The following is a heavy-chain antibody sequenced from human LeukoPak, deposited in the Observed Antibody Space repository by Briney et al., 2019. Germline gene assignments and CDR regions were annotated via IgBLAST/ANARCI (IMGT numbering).Heavy chain of an antibody. Sequence: SVKVSCKASGFTFTSSAMQGVRQARGQRVEGRGWIVVGSGNTNYAQKFQERVTITRDMSTGTAYMELSSLRSEDTAVYYCAAESDSSSWYIGYYYGMDVWGQGTTVTVSS. CDR2: IVVGSGNT. CDR3: AAESDSSSWYIGYYYGMDV. D-gene: IGHD6-13*01. J-gene: IGHJ6*02. CDR1: GFTFTSSA. V-gene: IGHV1-58*02.